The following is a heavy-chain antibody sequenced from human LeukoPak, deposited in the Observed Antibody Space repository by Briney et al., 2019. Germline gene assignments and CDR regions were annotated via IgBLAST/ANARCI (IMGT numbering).Heavy chain of an antibody. CDR3: ARAIPDDAFDI. V-gene: IGHV3-21*01. Sequence: PGGSLRLSCAASGFTFSSYSMNWVRQAPGKGLEWVSSISSGSGYIHYADSLKGRFTISRDNAKNSLYLQMNSLRAEDTAVYYCARAIPDDAFDIWGQGTMVTVSS. CDR1: GFTFSSYS. J-gene: IGHJ3*02. CDR2: ISSGSGYI.